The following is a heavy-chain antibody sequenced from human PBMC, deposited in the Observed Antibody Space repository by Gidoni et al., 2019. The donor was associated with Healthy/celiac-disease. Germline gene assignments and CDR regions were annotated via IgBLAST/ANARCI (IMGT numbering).Heavy chain of an antibody. CDR1: GFTFSSYG. J-gene: IGHJ3*02. CDR2: IWYDGSNK. V-gene: IGHV3-33*01. CDR3: ARDHPQTHRAFDI. Sequence: QVQLVESGGGVVQPGRSLRLSCAASGFTFSSYGMHWVRQAPGKGLEWVAVIWYDGSNKYYADSVKGRFTISRDNSKNTLYLQMNSLRAEDTAVYYCARDHPQTHRAFDIWGQGTMVTVSS.